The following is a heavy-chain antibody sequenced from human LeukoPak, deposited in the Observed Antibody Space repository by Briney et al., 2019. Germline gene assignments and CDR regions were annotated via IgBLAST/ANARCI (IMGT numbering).Heavy chain of an antibody. CDR1: GYSISSGYY. CDR2: IYYTGST. CDR3: TRDGPRSSGYPDN. V-gene: IGHV4-38-2*02. D-gene: IGHD3-22*01. J-gene: IGHJ4*02. Sequence: PSETLSLTCTVSGYSISSGYYWGWIRQHPGKGLEWIGYIYYTGSTYYNPSLKSRVTISVDTSKNQFSLKLSSVTAADTAVYYCTRDGPRSSGYPDNWGQGALVTVSS.